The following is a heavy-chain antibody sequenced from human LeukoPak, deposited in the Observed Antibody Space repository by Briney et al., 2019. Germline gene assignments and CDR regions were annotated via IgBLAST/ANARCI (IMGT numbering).Heavy chain of an antibody. J-gene: IGHJ3*02. Sequence: PSETLSLTCTVSGGSISSYYWSWIRQPPGKGLEWIGYIYYSGSTNYNPSLKSRVTISVDTSKNQFSLKLSSVTAADTAVYYCARDLGATGGDDAFDIWGQGTMVTVSS. D-gene: IGHD1-26*01. CDR2: IYYSGST. V-gene: IGHV4-59*01. CDR1: GGSISSYY. CDR3: ARDLGATGGDDAFDI.